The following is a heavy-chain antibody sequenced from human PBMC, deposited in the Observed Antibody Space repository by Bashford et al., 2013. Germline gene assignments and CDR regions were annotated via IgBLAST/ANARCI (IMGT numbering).Heavy chain of an antibody. Sequence: SETLSLTCTVSGDSISGYQWSWIRQAAGKGLEWIGRIYSSGSTNYNPSLNGRVTMSVDTSKNQFSLKMNFLTAADTAMYYCVRGSPIAVAGFEYWGQGTQVTVSS. CDR2: IYSSGST. CDR3: VRGSPIAVAGFEY. J-gene: IGHJ4*02. CDR1: GDSISGYQ. V-gene: IGHV4-4*07. D-gene: IGHD6-19*01.